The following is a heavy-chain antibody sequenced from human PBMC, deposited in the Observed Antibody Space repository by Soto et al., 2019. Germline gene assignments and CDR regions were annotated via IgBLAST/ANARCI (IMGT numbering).Heavy chain of an antibody. Sequence: PGGSLRLSCAGSGFTFSSYAMTWVRQAPGKGVEWVSTLSDSGGHTYYADSVKGRFTISRDNPKNTLYLQMNSLRAEDTAVYYCAKDSQSVSVSAARVYGMDVWGQGTTVTVSS. CDR2: LSDSGGHT. CDR1: GFTFSSYA. D-gene: IGHD2-2*01. CDR3: AKDSQSVSVSAARVYGMDV. V-gene: IGHV3-23*01. J-gene: IGHJ6*02.